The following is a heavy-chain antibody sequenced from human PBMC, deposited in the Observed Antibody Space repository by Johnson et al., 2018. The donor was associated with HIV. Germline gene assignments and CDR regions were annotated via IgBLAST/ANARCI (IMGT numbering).Heavy chain of an antibody. D-gene: IGHD3-3*02. Sequence: QVQLVESGGGVVQPGRSLRLSCAASGFTFSSYGMHWVRQAPGKGLEWVAVIWYDGGNKYYADSVKGRFTVSRDNSKNTLYLQMNSLRAEDTALYYCARGALGAFDIWGQGTMVTVSS. CDR3: ARGALGAFDI. CDR1: GFTFSSYG. J-gene: IGHJ3*02. CDR2: IWYDGGNK. V-gene: IGHV3-33*08.